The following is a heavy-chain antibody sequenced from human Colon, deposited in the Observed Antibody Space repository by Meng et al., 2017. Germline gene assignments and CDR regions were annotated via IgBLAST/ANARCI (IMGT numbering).Heavy chain of an antibody. J-gene: IGHJ4*02. CDR1: GYSTSSGSY. D-gene: IGHD5-24*01. CDR2: ISHSEST. CDR3: ARGQPRRDGYNYGFDY. V-gene: IGHV4-38-2*01. Sequence: SETLSLTCAVSGYSTSSGSYWGWIRQPPGKGLEWIGSISHSESTYYNPSLKSRVNISVDTSKNQFSRKLSYVTAADTAVYYCARGQPRRDGYNYGFDYWGQGTLVTVSS.